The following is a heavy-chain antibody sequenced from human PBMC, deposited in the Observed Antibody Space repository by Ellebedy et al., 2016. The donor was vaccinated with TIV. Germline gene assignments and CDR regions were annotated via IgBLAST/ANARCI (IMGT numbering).Heavy chain of an antibody. Sequence: GESLKISCAASGFTFSSYAMSWVHQAPGKGLEWVSAISASGHRTFYADSVKGRFTISRDNSKNTLLLQMYSLRVDDTAVYYCAKARRGDYVIFGLDVWGQGTTVPVSS. CDR1: GFTFSSYA. D-gene: IGHD4-17*01. J-gene: IGHJ6*02. CDR3: AKARRGDYVIFGLDV. V-gene: IGHV3-23*01. CDR2: ISASGHRT.